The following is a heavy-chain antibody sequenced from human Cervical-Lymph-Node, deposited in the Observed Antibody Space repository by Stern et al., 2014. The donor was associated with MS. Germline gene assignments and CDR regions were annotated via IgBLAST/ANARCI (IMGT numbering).Heavy chain of an antibody. D-gene: IGHD3-22*01. CDR1: GFSLSSRGTC. Sequence: ESGPALVKPTQTLTLTCTFSGFSLSSRGTCVSWIRQPPGKALEWLARIDWDDDKFYSPSLRTRLTISKGTSENQVVLTMTDMDPVDTATYYCARNHNSRGYYWVYWGQGTLVAVSS. J-gene: IGHJ4*02. V-gene: IGHV2-70*17. CDR2: IDWDDDK. CDR3: ARNHNSRGYYWVY.